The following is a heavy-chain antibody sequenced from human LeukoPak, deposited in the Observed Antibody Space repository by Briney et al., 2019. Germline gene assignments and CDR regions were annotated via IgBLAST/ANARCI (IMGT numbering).Heavy chain of an antibody. CDR1: GGSISSYY. D-gene: IGHD3-22*01. CDR3: ARGGTPSYDSSGYYYVLGYWYFDL. V-gene: IGHV4-59*01. CDR2: IYYSGST. Sequence: SETLSLTCTVSGGSISSYYWSWIRQPPGKGLEWIGYIYYSGSTSYNPSLKSRVTISVDTSKNQFSLKLSSVTAADTAVYYCARGGTPSYDSSGYYYVLGYWYFDLWGRGTLVTVSS. J-gene: IGHJ2*01.